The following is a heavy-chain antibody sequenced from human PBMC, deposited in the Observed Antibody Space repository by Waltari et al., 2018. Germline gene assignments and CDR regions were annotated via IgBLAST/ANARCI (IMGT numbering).Heavy chain of an antibody. Sequence: QVQLQQWGAGLLKPSETLSLTCPVYGGSFSGYYWSWISPPPGKGLEWIGEINHRGSTNYNPSLKSRVTISVDTSKNQFSLKLSSVTAADTAVYYCARGAFNYGSGSYYYDYWGQGTLVTVSS. CDR1: GGSFSGYY. J-gene: IGHJ4*02. V-gene: IGHV4-34*01. CDR2: INHRGST. D-gene: IGHD3-10*01. CDR3: ARGAFNYGSGSYYYDY.